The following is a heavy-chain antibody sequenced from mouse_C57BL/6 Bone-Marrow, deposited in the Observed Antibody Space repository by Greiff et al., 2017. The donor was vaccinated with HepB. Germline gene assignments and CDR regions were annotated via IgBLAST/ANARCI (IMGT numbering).Heavy chain of an antibody. CDR1: GFSLTSYG. CDR2: IWSGGST. CDR3: ARNWGWLPYFSFDY. J-gene: IGHJ2*01. Sequence: VQLVESGPGLVQPSQSLSITCTVSGFSLTSYGVHWVRQSPGKGLEWLGVIWSGGSTDYNAAFISRLSISKDNSKSQVFFKMNSLQADDTAIYYCARNWGWLPYFSFDYWGQGTTLTVSS. D-gene: IGHD2-3*01. V-gene: IGHV2-2*01.